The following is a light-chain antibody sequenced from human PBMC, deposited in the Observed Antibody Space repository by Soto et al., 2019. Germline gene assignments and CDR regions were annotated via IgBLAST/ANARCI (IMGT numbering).Light chain of an antibody. V-gene: IGLV2-14*01. CDR2: EVS. Sequence: QSALTQPASVSGSPGQSITISCTGTSSDIGGYNFVSWYQHHPGRAPKLMIYEVSNRPSGVSNRFSGSKSGDMASLTISGLQAEDAADYYCTSYRTTTTLLYVFGTGTKVT. CDR1: SSDIGGYNF. CDR3: TSYRTTTTLLYV. J-gene: IGLJ1*01.